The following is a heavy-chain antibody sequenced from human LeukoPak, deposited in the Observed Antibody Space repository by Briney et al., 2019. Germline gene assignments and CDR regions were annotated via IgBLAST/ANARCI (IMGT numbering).Heavy chain of an antibody. V-gene: IGHV1-18*04. D-gene: IGHD2-21*01. J-gene: IGHJ4*02. Sequence: GASVKVSCKTSGYTFTSYYMHWVRQAPGQGLEWMGWISAYNGNTNYAQKLQGRVTMTTDTSTNTAYMELRSLRSDDTAVYYCARDDWIDYWGQGTLVTVSS. CDR2: ISAYNGNT. CDR3: ARDDWIDY. CDR1: GYTFTSYY.